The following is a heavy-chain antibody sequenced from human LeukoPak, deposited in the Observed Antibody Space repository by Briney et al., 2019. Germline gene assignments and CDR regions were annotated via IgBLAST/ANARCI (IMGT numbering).Heavy chain of an antibody. CDR1: GFTFSSYW. V-gene: IGHV3-30*02. CDR2: TRYDGTNK. CDR3: AKGGRYNILTGHFVSEVHP. Sequence: GGSLRLSCAASGFTFSSYWMHWVRQAPGKGLEWVAFTRYDGTNKYYADSVKGRFTISRDNSKNTLYLQMNSLRAEDTAVYYCAKGGRYNILTGHFVSEVHPWGQGTLVTVSS. J-gene: IGHJ5*02. D-gene: IGHD3-9*01.